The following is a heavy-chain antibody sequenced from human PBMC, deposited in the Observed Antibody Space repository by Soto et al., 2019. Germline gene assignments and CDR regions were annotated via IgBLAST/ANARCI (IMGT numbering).Heavy chain of an antibody. V-gene: IGHV1-46*01. Sequence: QVQLVQSGAEVKMPGTSVKVSCKASGYSFSTYHIHWVRQAPGQGLEWLGFINPDGGATNYAKKFQGKLRLTRDPPPRTVSMELRSLGHDDTAVYYCARGDIVLVPASEGNWFDPWGQGTLVTVS. CDR1: GYSFSTYH. CDR3: ARGDIVLVPASEGNWFDP. J-gene: IGHJ5*02. D-gene: IGHD2-2*01. CDR2: INPDGGAT.